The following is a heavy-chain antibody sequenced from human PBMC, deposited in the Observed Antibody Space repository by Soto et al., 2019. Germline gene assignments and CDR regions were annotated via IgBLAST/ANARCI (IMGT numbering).Heavy chain of an antibody. CDR2: IYYSGST. J-gene: IGHJ4*02. Sequence: SETLSLTCTVSGGSISSSSYYWGWIRQPPGKGLEWIGSIYYSGSTYYNPSLKSRVTISVDTSKNQFSLKLSSVTAADTAVYYCAEWTGFFDYWGQGTLVTVSS. V-gene: IGHV4-39*01. CDR1: GGSISSSSYY. D-gene: IGHD3-9*01. CDR3: AEWTGFFDY.